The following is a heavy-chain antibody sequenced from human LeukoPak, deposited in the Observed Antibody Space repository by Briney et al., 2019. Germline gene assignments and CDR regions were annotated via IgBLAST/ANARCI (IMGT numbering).Heavy chain of an antibody. Sequence: PSETLSLTCAVYGGSFSGYYWSWIRQPPGKGLEWMGEINHSGSTNYNPSLKSRVTISVDTSKNQFSLKLSSVTAADTAVYYCARDRGYCGGDCYSGYYYYYGMDVWGQGTTVTVSS. D-gene: IGHD2-21*02. CDR2: INHSGST. V-gene: IGHV4-34*01. CDR3: ARDRGYCGGDCYSGYYYYYGMDV. CDR1: GGSFSGYY. J-gene: IGHJ6*02.